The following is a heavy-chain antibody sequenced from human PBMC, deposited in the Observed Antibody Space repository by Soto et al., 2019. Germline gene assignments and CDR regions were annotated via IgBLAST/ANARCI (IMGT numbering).Heavy chain of an antibody. CDR2: ISSSSSYI. CDR1: GFTFSSYS. V-gene: IGHV3-21*01. J-gene: IGHJ4*02. D-gene: IGHD3-22*01. Sequence: GSLRLSCAASGFTFSSYSMNWVRQAPGKGLEWVSSISSSSSYIYYADSVKGRFTISRDNAKNSLYLQMNSLRAEGTAVYYCARGGGYYDSSGLDYWGQGTLVTVSS. CDR3: ARGGGYYDSSGLDY.